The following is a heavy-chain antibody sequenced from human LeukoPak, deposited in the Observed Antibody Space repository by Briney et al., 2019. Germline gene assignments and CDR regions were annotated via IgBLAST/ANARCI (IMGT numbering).Heavy chain of an antibody. Sequence: GVSLRLSCAASGFTFGSYAMHWVRQAPGKGLEWVAVISYDGSNKYYAGSVKGRFTISRDNSKNTLYLQMNSLRAEDTAVYYCAKDGSGSYPSCFDYWGQGTLVTVSS. J-gene: IGHJ4*02. V-gene: IGHV3-30-3*02. D-gene: IGHD1-26*01. CDR1: GFTFGSYA. CDR2: ISYDGSNK. CDR3: AKDGSGSYPSCFDY.